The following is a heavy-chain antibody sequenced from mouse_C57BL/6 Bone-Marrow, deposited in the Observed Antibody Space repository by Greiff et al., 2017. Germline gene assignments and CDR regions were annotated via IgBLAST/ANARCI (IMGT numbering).Heavy chain of an antibody. Sequence: VQLQQPGAELVMPGASVKLSCKASGYTFTSYWMHWVKQRPGQGLEWIGEIDPSDSYTNYNQKFKGKSTLTVDKSSSTAYMQLSSLTYEDSAVYYCARDGDYYGSSEGYFDVWGTGTTVTVSS. CDR2: IDPSDSYT. D-gene: IGHD1-1*01. V-gene: IGHV1-69*01. CDR3: ARDGDYYGSSEGYFDV. J-gene: IGHJ1*03. CDR1: GYTFTSYW.